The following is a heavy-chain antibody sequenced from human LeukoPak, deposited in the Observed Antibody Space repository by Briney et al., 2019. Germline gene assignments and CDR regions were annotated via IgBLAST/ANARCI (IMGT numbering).Heavy chain of an antibody. V-gene: IGHV4-61*02. CDR3: GRGNWRALGEDS. Sequence: KSSETLSLTCTISTRSLNYGSVGSGTYYWSWIRQPAGKGLEWIGRIYNSGTTNYKESTNYNPSLKSRVSISVSTSKKQFSLKLTWVTASVTAVYYCGRGNWRALGEDSWGQGTLVTVSS. J-gene: IGHJ4*02. CDR1: TRSLNYGSVGSGTYY. CDR2: IYNSGTTNYKEST. D-gene: IGHD3-16*01.